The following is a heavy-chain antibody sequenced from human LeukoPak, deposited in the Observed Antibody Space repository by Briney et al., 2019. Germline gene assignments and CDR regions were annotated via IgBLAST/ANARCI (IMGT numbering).Heavy chain of an antibody. V-gene: IGHV1-18*01. CDR1: GYTFTSYG. Sequence: ASVKVSCKASGYTFTSYGISWVRQAPGQGLDWMGWISAYNGNTNYAQKLQGRVTMTTDTSTSTAYMELRSLRSDDTAVYYCARAALVYDFWSGLTDYWGQGTLVTVSS. CDR3: ARAALVYDFWSGLTDY. J-gene: IGHJ4*02. D-gene: IGHD3-3*01. CDR2: ISAYNGNT.